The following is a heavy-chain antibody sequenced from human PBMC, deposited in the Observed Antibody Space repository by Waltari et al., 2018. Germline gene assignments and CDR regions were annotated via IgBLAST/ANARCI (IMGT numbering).Heavy chain of an antibody. Sequence: QVQLQQWGAGLLKPSETLSLTCAVYGGSFRGYYWSWIRQPPGKGLEWIGEINHSGSTNYNPSLKSRVTISVDTSKNQFSLKLSSVTAADTAVYYCARGTTPTTASSDWFDPWGQGTLVTVSS. CDR2: INHSGST. CDR3: ARGTTPTTASSDWFDP. J-gene: IGHJ5*02. D-gene: IGHD4-17*01. V-gene: IGHV4-34*01. CDR1: GGSFRGYY.